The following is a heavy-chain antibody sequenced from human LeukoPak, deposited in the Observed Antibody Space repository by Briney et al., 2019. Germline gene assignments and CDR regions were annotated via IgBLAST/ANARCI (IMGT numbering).Heavy chain of an antibody. Sequence: NPSETLSLTCAVYGGSFSGYYWSWIRQPPGKGLEWIGEINHSGSTNYNPSLKSRVTISVDTSKNQFSLKLSSVTAADTAVYYCARHRSLYYDFWSGYYGFEYWGQGTLVTVSS. CDR2: INHSGST. D-gene: IGHD3-3*01. CDR1: GGSFSGYY. J-gene: IGHJ4*02. CDR3: ARHRSLYYDFWSGYYGFEY. V-gene: IGHV4-34*01.